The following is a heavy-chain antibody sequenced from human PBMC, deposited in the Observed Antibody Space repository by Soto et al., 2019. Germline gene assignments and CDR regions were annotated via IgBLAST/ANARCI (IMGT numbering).Heavy chain of an antibody. CDR2: IFYNGST. CDR3: ARGVTMITGFDY. CDR1: GGSVSSGSYY. J-gene: IGHJ4*02. Sequence: QVQLHESGPGLVKPSETLSLTCTVSGGSVSSGSYYWSWIRQPPGKGLEFIGFIFYNGSTNYNPSLKSRVTMSVDTSRDQFSLSLSSVTAPDTAFYYCARGVTMITGFDYWGQGSLVTVSS. V-gene: IGHV4-61*01. D-gene: IGHD3-22*01.